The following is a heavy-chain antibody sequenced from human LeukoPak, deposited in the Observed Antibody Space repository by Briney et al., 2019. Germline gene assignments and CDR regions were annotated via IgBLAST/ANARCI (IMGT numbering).Heavy chain of an antibody. D-gene: IGHD3-16*01. CDR3: ARVGVPTGWFDP. Sequence: PSETLSLTCTVSGGSINYNYWSWITQPAGRGLEWIGRIYASGSTNYNPSLKSQVTMSVDTSNNQLSLKLSSVTAADTAVYYCARVGVPTGWFDPWGQGTLITVSS. J-gene: IGHJ5*02. V-gene: IGHV4-4*07. CDR2: IYASGST. CDR1: GGSINYNY.